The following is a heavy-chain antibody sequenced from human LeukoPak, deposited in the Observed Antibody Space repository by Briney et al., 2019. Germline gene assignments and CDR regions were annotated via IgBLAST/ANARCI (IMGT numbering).Heavy chain of an antibody. CDR1: GFTFSSYA. CDR3: ARWYQHIVVVTAFWWYFDL. D-gene: IGHD2-21*02. V-gene: IGHV3-64*01. Sequence: GGSLRLSCAASGFTFSSYAMHWVRQAPGKGLEYVSAISSNGGSTYYANSVKGRLTISRDNSKNTLYLQMGSLRAGDMAEYYCARWYQHIVVVTAFWWYFDLWGRGTLVTVSS. J-gene: IGHJ2*01. CDR2: ISSNGGST.